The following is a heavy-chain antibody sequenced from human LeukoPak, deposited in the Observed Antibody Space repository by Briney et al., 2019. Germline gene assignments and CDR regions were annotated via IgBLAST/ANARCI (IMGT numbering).Heavy chain of an antibody. CDR3: AKHIVVVPAAFGY. V-gene: IGHV3-23*01. CDR1: GFTFSSHA. J-gene: IGHJ4*02. D-gene: IGHD2-2*01. CDR2: ISGSGGST. Sequence: GGSLRLSCAASGFTFSSHAMSWVRQAPGKGLEWVSAISGSGGSTYYADSVKGRFTISRDNSKNTLSLQMNTLRAEDTAVYYCAKHIVVVPAAFGYWGQGTLVTVSS.